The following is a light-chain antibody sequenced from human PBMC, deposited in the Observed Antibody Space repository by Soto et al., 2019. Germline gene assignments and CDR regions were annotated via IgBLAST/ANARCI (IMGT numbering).Light chain of an antibody. CDR1: SANIGNNY. CDR3: GTWDSSLSGVV. J-gene: IGLJ2*01. V-gene: IGLV1-51*01. CDR2: DNN. Sequence: QSVLTQPPSVSAAPGQKVTISCSGSSANIGNNYVSWYQQVTGAAPKLLIYDNNKRPSGIPDRFSGSKSGTSATLGITGLQTGDEADYYCGTWDSSLSGVVFGGGTKVTVL.